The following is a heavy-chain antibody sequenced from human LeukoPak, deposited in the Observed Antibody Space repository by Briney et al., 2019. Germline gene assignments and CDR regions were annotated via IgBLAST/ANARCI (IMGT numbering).Heavy chain of an antibody. Sequence: GASVKVSCKASGGTFSSYAISWVRQAPGQGLEWMGWINPNSGGTNYAQKFQGRVTMTRDTSISTAYMELSRLRSDDTAVYYCASHSGMHDYSNDWGQGTLVTVSS. V-gene: IGHV1-2*02. CDR3: ASHSGMHDYSND. CDR1: GGTFSSYA. CDR2: INPNSGGT. D-gene: IGHD4-11*01. J-gene: IGHJ4*02.